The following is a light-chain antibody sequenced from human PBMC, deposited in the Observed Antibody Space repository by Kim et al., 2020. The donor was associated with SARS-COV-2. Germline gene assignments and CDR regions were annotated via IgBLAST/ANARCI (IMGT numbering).Light chain of an antibody. Sequence: MMTQSPLFLPVTLGQPASISCRSSQSLVHSDGNTYLNWFHQRPGQSPRRLIYKVSYRDSGVPDRFSGSGSVTDFTLSISSVEAEDVGLYYCMQGTRGFTFSPGTKVDIK. CDR2: KVS. CDR3: MQGTRGFT. CDR1: QSLVHSDGNTY. V-gene: IGKV2-30*02. J-gene: IGKJ3*01.